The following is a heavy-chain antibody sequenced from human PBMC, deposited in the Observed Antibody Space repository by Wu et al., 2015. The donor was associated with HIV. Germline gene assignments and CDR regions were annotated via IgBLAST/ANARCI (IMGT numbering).Heavy chain of an antibody. D-gene: IGHD6-13*01. CDR1: GGTFSSFA. Sequence: QVRLVQSGAEVKKPGSSVKVSCKASGGTFSSFALSWVRQAPGQGLEWVGGIIPLFDTSQSAQKFRDRVTITADESTSTGYMELNSLTYEDTAVYYCARVAGSSWYREFDMWDQGTMVTVSS. CDR2: IIPLFDTS. J-gene: IGHJ3*02. V-gene: IGHV1-69*12. CDR3: ARVAGSSWYREFDM.